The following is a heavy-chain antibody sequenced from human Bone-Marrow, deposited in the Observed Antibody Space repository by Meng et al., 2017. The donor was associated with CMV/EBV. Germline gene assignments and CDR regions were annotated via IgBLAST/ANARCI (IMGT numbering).Heavy chain of an antibody. CDR2: IYYSGST. J-gene: IGHJ4*02. D-gene: IGHD3-3*01. CDR3: ARERNDFWSGYSQRYFDY. Sequence: SETLSLTCTVSGGSISSYYWSWIRQPPGKGLEWIGYIYYSGSTNYNPSLKSRVTISIDTSKNQFSLKLSSVNAAATAVYYCARERNDFWSGYSQRYFDYWGQGTLVTVSS. V-gene: IGHV4-59*01. CDR1: GGSISSYY.